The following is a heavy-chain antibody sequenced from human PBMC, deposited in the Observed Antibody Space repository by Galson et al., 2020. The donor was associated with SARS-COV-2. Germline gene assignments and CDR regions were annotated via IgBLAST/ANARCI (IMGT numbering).Heavy chain of an antibody. CDR2: LYNSGAT. J-gene: IGHJ4*02. V-gene: IGHV4-39*01. CDR3: AKTPPIAYPYYFDD. Sequence: SETLSITCNVSGGSMTSSPYYWGWFRQPPGEGLEWIGTLYNSGATYYNSSLKSRVTIYFDTSKSQFSLNLNSVTALDTAVYFCAKTPPIAYPYYFDDWGLGTLVTVSS. CDR1: GGSMTSSPYY. D-gene: IGHD3-16*01.